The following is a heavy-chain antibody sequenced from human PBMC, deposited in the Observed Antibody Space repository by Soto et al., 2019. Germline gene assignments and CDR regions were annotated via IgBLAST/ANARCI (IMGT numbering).Heavy chain of an antibody. J-gene: IGHJ4*02. V-gene: IGHV3-48*02. CDR2: ISSGSKTI. D-gene: IGHD3-9*01. CDR3: AREDILGVRSFDY. CDR1: GFTFSGYS. Sequence: GGFLRLSCAASGFTFSGYSVNWVRQAPGKGLEWVSYISSGSKTIYYAESVKGRFTVSRDNARNSQYLQMNSLRDEDTAVYYWAREDILGVRSFDYWGQGTLVTVSS.